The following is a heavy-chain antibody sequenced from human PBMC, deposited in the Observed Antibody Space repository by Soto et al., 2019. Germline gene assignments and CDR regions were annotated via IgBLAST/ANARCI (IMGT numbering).Heavy chain of an antibody. V-gene: IGHV1-69*13. CDR1: SHLQRLC. Sequence: SVKGLLHGFWSHLQRLCFQLGATGPWTRLEWMGGITPTLGTTNYAQHLQGRVTITADEYTATSFMELTSLTSADTAIYYCARGFTTGATIEGFDSWGQGTQVTVSS. CDR2: ITPTLGTT. CDR3: ARGFTTGATIEGFDS. J-gene: IGHJ4*02. D-gene: IGHD1-1*01.